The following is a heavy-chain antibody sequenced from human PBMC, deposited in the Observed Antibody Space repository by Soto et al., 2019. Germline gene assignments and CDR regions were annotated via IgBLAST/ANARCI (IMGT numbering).Heavy chain of an antibody. CDR2: IYHSGST. V-gene: IGHV4-4*02. Sequence: SETLSLTSAVSGFSISSSNWWSCVRQPPGKRLEWIGEIYHSGSTNYNPSLKSRITISEDKSKNQFSLKLSSVTAADTAVYYCARDLKIRLPFGSGYYSRGGAFDIWGQGTMVTVSS. CDR3: ARDLKIRLPFGSGYYSRGGAFDI. J-gene: IGHJ3*02. CDR1: GFSISSSNW. D-gene: IGHD3-3*01.